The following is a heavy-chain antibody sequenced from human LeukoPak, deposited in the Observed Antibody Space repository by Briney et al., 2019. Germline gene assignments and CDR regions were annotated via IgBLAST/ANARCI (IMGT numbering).Heavy chain of an antibody. V-gene: IGHV3-66*01. J-gene: IGHJ4*02. CDR1: GFTVSSNY. D-gene: IGHD5-24*01. CDR3: ARARVSRDGYNCRYFDY. CDR2: IYSGGST. Sequence: GGSLRLSCAASGFTVSSNYMSWVRQAPGKGLEWVSVIYSGGSTYYADSVKGRFTISRDNSKNTLYLQMNSLRAEDTAVYYCARARVSRDGYNCRYFDYWGQGTLVTVSS.